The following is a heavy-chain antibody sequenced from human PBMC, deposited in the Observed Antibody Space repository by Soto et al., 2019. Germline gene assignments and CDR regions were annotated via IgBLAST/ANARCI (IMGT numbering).Heavy chain of an antibody. CDR2: IYWDDDK. CDR3: AHGEYSSSLYGPVDNAFDI. V-gene: IGHV2-5*02. J-gene: IGHJ3*02. CDR1: GFSLSTSGVG. Sequence: SGPTLVNPTQTLTLTCTFSGFSLSTSGVGVGWIRQPPGKALEWLALIYWDDDKRYSPSLKSRLTITKDTSKNQVVLTMTNMDPVDAATYYCAHGEYSSSLYGPVDNAFDIWGQGTMVTVS. D-gene: IGHD6-13*01.